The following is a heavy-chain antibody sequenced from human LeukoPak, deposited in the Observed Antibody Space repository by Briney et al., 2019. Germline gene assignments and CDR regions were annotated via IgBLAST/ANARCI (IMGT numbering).Heavy chain of an antibody. D-gene: IGHD3-22*01. V-gene: IGHV1-18*01. J-gene: IGHJ4*02. CDR1: GYTFTSYD. CDR3: ARDGDYDPGDY. Sequence: ASVKVSCKASGYTFTSYDINWVRQATGQGLEWMGWVSAYNGNTNYAQKLQGRVTMTTDTSTSTAYMELRSLRSDDTAVYYCARDGDYDPGDYWGQGTLVTVSS. CDR2: VSAYNGNT.